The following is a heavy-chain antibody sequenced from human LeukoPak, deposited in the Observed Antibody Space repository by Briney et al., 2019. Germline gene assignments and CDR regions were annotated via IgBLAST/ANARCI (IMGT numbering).Heavy chain of an antibody. J-gene: IGHJ4*02. D-gene: IGHD1-14*01. Sequence: GGSLRLSCAASGFTFSSYGMHWVRQAPGKGLEWVAVIWYDGSNKYYADSVKGRFTISRDNSKNTLYLQMNSLRAEDTAVYYCARDFRGYGTTFDYWGQGTLVTVSS. V-gene: IGHV3-33*01. CDR2: IWYDGSNK. CDR3: ARDFRGYGTTFDY. CDR1: GFTFSSYG.